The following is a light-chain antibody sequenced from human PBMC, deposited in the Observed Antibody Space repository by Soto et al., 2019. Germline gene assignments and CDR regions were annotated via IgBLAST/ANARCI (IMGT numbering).Light chain of an antibody. V-gene: IGLV2-23*01. J-gene: IGLJ3*02. CDR1: SSDVGGSKL. CDR2: EDT. CDR3: CSYAISATWV. Sequence: QSALTQPASVSGSPGQSITISCTGTSSDVGGSKLVSWYQHHPGKAPKLIIYEDTKRPSGVSTRFSGSKSGNTASLTISGPQAEDEADYNCCSYAISATWVFGGGTQVTVL.